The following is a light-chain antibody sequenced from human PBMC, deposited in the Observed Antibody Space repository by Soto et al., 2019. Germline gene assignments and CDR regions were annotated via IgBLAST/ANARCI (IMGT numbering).Light chain of an antibody. CDR3: SSYTSSRTPYVV. Sequence: QSALTQPASVSGSPGQSITISCTGTSSDVGGYNYVSWYQQHPGKAPKLVIYEDSNRPSGVSNRFSGSKSGNTASLTISGLQAEDEADYYCSSYTSSRTPYVVFGGGTKLTVL. CDR2: EDS. V-gene: IGLV2-14*01. CDR1: SSDVGGYNY. J-gene: IGLJ2*01.